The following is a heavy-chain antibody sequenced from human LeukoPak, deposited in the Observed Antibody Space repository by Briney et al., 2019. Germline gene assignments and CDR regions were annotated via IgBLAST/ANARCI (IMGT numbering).Heavy chain of an antibody. D-gene: IGHD6-6*01. CDR3: ARDIISEYSSSHSHFDP. Sequence: PSETLSLTCTVSGGSISSQYWSWIRQAPGKGLEWIGYIYYSGSTSYNPSLKSRVTISVDTSKNQISLRLRSVTPADTAVYFCARDIISEYSSSHSHFDPWGRGTLVTVSS. V-gene: IGHV4-59*11. CDR2: IYYSGST. J-gene: IGHJ5*02. CDR1: GGSISSQY.